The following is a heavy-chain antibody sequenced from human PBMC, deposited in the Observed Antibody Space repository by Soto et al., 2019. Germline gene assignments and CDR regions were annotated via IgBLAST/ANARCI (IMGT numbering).Heavy chain of an antibody. V-gene: IGHV4-59*01. CDR3: ARHGGYDYYFDY. J-gene: IGHJ4*02. D-gene: IGHD5-12*01. CDR2: IYLGGSI. Sequence: SETLSLTCSVSGASISSYYYTWIRQTPGKGLEWIGYIYLGGSINYNPSFKSRVIISVDTSKNQFSVRLTSVTAADTAVYYCARHGGYDYYFDYWGQGALVTVSS. CDR1: GASISSYY.